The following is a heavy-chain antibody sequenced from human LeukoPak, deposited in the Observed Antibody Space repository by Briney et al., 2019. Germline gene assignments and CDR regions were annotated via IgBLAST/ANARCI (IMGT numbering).Heavy chain of an antibody. Sequence: GGSLRLSCAASGFTFNIYNMNWVRQAPGKGLEWVSSISSSSSSYIYYADSVKGRFTISRDNARNSLYLQMDSLRAEDTAVYYCTSAWFGELLSPYYFDYWGQGTLVTVSS. CDR1: GFTFNIYN. CDR2: ISSSSSSYI. V-gene: IGHV3-21*01. D-gene: IGHD3-10*01. CDR3: TSAWFGELLSPYYFDY. J-gene: IGHJ4*02.